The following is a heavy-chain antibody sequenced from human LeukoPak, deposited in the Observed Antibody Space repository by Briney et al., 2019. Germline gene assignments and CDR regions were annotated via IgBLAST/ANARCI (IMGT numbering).Heavy chain of an antibody. V-gene: IGHV4-34*01. D-gene: IGHD2/OR15-2a*01. Sequence: SETLSLTCAVYGGSFSGYYWSWIRQPPGKGLEWIGEINHSGSTNYNPSLKSRVTISIDTSKNQFSLNLSSVTAADTAVYYCARKNDFEIWGQGTLVTVSS. CDR2: INHSGST. J-gene: IGHJ3*02. CDR1: GGSFSGYY. CDR3: ARKNDFEI.